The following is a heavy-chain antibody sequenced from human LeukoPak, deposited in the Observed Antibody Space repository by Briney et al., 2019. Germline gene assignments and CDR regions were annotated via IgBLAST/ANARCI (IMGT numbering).Heavy chain of an antibody. J-gene: IGHJ3*02. CDR3: ARGTQTTVTAFDAFDI. Sequence: ASVKVSCKASGGTFSSYAISWVRQAPGQGLEWMGGIIPIFGTANYAQKFQGGVTITADESTSTAYMELSSLRSEDTAVYYCARGTQTTVTAFDAFDIWGQGTMVTVSS. V-gene: IGHV1-69*01. D-gene: IGHD4-11*01. CDR1: GGTFSSYA. CDR2: IIPIFGTA.